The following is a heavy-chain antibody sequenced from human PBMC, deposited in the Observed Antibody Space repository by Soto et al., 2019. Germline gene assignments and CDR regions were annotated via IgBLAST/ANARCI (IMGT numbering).Heavy chain of an antibody. V-gene: IGHV4-59*01. CDR3: ARGGVAARKGRWFDP. D-gene: IGHD6-25*01. Sequence: PSETLSLTCTVSGGSISGYYWGWIRQPPGKGLEWIGYIHYSGSTNYNPSLRSRVTISVDTPKNQSSLKVNSMTAADTAIYYCARGGVAARKGRWFDPWGQGTLVTVSS. J-gene: IGHJ5*02. CDR1: GGSISGYY. CDR2: IHYSGST.